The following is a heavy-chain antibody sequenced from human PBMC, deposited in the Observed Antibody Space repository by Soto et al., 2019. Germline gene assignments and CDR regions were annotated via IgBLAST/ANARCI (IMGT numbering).Heavy chain of an antibody. V-gene: IGHV3-33*01. CDR3: ARDGNGYSYGYGGYYFDY. Sequence: QVQLVESGGGVVQPERSLRLSCAASGFTFSSYGMHWVRQAPGKGLEWVAVIWYDGSNKYYADSVKGRFTISRDNSKNTLYLQMNSLRAEDTAVYYCARDGNGYSYGYGGYYFDYWGQGTLVTVSS. CDR2: IWYDGSNK. D-gene: IGHD5-18*01. J-gene: IGHJ4*02. CDR1: GFTFSSYG.